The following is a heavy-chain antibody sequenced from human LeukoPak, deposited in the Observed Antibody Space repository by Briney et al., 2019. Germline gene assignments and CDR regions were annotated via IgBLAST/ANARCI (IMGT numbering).Heavy chain of an antibody. Sequence: PSETLSLTCTVSGGSISSYYWSWIRQPPGKGLDWIGYIYYSGSTNYNPSLKSRVTISVDTSKNQFSLKLSSVTAADTAVYYCARVPLYYDSSGYHPGYGMDVWGQGTTVTVSS. V-gene: IGHV4-59*01. J-gene: IGHJ6*02. CDR1: GGSISSYY. CDR2: IYYSGST. CDR3: ARVPLYYDSSGYHPGYGMDV. D-gene: IGHD3-22*01.